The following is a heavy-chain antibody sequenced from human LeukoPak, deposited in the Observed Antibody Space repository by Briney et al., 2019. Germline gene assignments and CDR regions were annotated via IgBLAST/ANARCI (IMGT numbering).Heavy chain of an antibody. CDR1: GYSFTGYG. J-gene: IGHJ4*02. CDR3: ARERPASCYFDY. Sequence: ASVKVSCKASGYSFTGYGVSWVRQAPGQGLEWMGWISAYNGNTNYAQKLQGRVTMTRDTSTSTVYMEVSSLGSEDTAVYYCARERPASCYFDYWGLGTLVTVSS. V-gene: IGHV1-18*01. CDR2: ISAYNGNT. D-gene: IGHD2-21*01.